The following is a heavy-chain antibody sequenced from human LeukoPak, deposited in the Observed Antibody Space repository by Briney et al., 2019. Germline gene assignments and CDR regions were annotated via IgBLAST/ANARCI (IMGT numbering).Heavy chain of an antibody. CDR1: GFTFSSYW. D-gene: IGHD3-10*01. V-gene: IGHV4-59*08. CDR2: IYYSGST. CDR3: ARHGGGYCGSGSLLRYFDL. Sequence: PGGSLRLSCAASGFTFSSYWMSWVRQAPGKGLEWIGYIYYSGSTNYNPSLKSRVTISVDTSKNQFSLKLSSVTAADTAVYYCARHGGGYCGSGSLLRYFDLWGRGTLVTVSS. J-gene: IGHJ2*01.